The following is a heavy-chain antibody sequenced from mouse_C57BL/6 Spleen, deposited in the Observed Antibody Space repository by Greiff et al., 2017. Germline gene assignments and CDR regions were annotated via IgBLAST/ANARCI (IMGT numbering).Heavy chain of an antibody. CDR1: GYAFSSSW. D-gene: IGHD2-10*01. J-gene: IGHJ4*01. CDR3: ARRGLLDAMDY. CDR2: IYPGDGDT. V-gene: IGHV1-82*01. Sequence: QVQLKESGPELVKPGASVKIFCKASGYAFSSSWMNWVKQRPGKGLEWIGRIYPGDGDTNYNGKFKGKATLTADKSSSTAYMQHSSQASEDSAVYFCARRGLLDAMDYWGQGTSVTVSS.